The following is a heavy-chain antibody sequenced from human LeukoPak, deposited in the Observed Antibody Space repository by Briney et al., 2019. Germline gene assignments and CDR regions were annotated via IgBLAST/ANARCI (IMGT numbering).Heavy chain of an antibody. CDR2: VKLDGSQK. CDR3: ARGGGLDV. V-gene: IGHV3-7*03. J-gene: IGHJ6*02. Sequence: GGSLRLSCAASGFTFSSYWMSWVRQAPGKGLEWVANVKLDGSQKNYVDSVRGRFTISRDNAKNSLYLQMSNLRAEDTAVYFCARGGGLDVWGQGTTVTVSS. CDR1: GFTFSSYW. D-gene: IGHD3-16*01.